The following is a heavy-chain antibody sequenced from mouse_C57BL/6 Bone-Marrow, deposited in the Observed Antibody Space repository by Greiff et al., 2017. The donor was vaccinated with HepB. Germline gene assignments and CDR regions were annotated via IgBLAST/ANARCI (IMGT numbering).Heavy chain of an antibody. CDR1: GYTFTDYY. CDR2: INPYNGGT. Sequence: VQLQQSGPVLVKPGASVKMSCKASGYTFTDYYMNWVKQIHGKSLEWIGVINPYNGGTSYNQKFKGKATLTVDKSSSTAYMELNSLTSEDSAVYYCARWGYGSSYYFDYWGQGTTLTVSS. V-gene: IGHV1-19*01. CDR3: ARWGYGSSYYFDY. D-gene: IGHD1-1*01. J-gene: IGHJ2*01.